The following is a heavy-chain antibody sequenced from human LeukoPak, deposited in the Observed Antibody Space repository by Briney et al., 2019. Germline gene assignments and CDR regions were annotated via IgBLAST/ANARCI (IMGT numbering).Heavy chain of an antibody. D-gene: IGHD2-2*01. CDR3: ARSDCSSTTCYVTFDY. J-gene: IGHJ4*02. CDR1: RYTFNKYG. CDR2: ICVYNGDT. V-gene: IGHV1-18*01. Sequence: SVPVSCLPSRYTFNKYGIRGVGQAAGRGGNWVGWICVYNGDTNYAHNLQGRVTMTTDASTRTAYMDLRSLGSDDTTVYYCARSDCSSTTCYVTFDYGGQGTLVIVSS.